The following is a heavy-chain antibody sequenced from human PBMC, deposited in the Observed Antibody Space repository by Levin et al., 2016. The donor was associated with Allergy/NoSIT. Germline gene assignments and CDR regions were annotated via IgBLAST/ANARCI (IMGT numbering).Heavy chain of an antibody. J-gene: IGHJ6*02. CDR3: AKALRVIRGVAVNKMPYGMDV. D-gene: IGHD2-8*02. V-gene: IGHV3-23*01. CDR2: ISLTGGNT. Sequence: GESLKISCAASGFTLSNNAMSWVRQAPGMGLEWVSGISLTGGNTYYADSVKGRFTISRDSAENTLHLHMNSLRAEDTAIYYCAKALRVIRGVAVNKMPYGMDVWGQGTTVTVSS. CDR1: GFTLSNNA.